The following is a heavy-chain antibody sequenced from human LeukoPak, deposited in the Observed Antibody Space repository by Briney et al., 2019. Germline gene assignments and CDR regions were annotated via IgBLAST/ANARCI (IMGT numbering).Heavy chain of an antibody. CDR3: ARDQGQWLVIFDY. CDR2: INPNSGGT. J-gene: IGHJ4*02. V-gene: IGHV1-2*04. CDR1: GYTFTGYY. Sequence: ASVKVSCKASGYTFTGYYMHWVRQAPGQGLEWMGWINPNSGGTNYAQKFQGWVTMTRDTSISTAYMELRSLRSDDTAVCYCARDQGQWLVIFDYWGQGTLVTVSS. D-gene: IGHD6-19*01.